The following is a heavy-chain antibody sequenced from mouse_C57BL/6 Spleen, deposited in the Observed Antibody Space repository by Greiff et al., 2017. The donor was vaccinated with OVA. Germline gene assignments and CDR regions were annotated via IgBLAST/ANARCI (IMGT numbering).Heavy chain of an antibody. Sequence: VQLQQSGPGLAKPSQTLSLTCSVTGYSITSDYWNWIRKFPGNKLEYMGYISYSGSTYYNPSLKSRISITRDTSKNQYYLQLNSVTTEDTATYYSARYRNYNGSSLFAMGNWGERTSVTVSS. CDR3: ARYRNYNGSSLFAMGN. CDR1: GYSITSDY. V-gene: IGHV3-8*01. J-gene: IGHJ4*01. D-gene: IGHD1-1*01. CDR2: ISYSGST.